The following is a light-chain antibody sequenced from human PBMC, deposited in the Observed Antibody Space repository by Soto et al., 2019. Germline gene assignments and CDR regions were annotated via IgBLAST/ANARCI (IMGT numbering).Light chain of an antibody. CDR2: DAS. J-gene: IGKJ1*01. CDR3: LQHNSYPQT. CDR1: QSVSSY. Sequence: EIVLTQSPATLSLSPGERATLSCRASQSVSSYLAWYQQRPGQAPRLLIFDASNRATGIPARFSGSGSGTDFTLTISSLQPEDFATYYCLQHNSYPQTFGQGTKVEIK. V-gene: IGKV3-11*01.